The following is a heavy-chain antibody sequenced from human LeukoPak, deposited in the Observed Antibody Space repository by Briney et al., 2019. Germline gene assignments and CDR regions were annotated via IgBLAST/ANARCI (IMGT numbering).Heavy chain of an antibody. D-gene: IGHD3-16*01. CDR2: INPSGGST. V-gene: IGHV1-46*01. CDR3: ARVTLGREDFDY. CDR1: GYTFTSYY. J-gene: IGHJ4*02. Sequence: ASVKVSCKASGYTFTSYYMHWVRQAPGQGLEWMGIINPSGGSTSYARKFQGRVTMTRDMSTGTVYMELSSLRSEDTAVYYCARVTLGREDFDYWGQGTLVTVSS.